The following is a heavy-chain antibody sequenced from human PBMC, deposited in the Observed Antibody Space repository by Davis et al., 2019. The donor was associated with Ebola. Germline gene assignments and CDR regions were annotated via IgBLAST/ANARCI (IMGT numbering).Heavy chain of an antibody. D-gene: IGHD6-13*01. CDR3: ASPSRSSSWWI. CDR2: IYPGDSDT. J-gene: IGHJ4*02. CDR1: GYTFTNYY. Sequence: KVSCKASGYTFTNYYMHWVRQMPGKGLEWMGIIYPGDSDTRYSPSFQGQVTISADKSISTAYLQWSSLKASVTAMYYCASPSRSSSWWIWGQGTLVTVSS. V-gene: IGHV5-51*01.